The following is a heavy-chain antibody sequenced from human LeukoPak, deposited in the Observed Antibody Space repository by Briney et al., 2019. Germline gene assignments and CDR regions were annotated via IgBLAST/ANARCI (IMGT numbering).Heavy chain of an antibody. J-gene: IGHJ4*02. CDR2: ISASGGST. Sequence: GGSLRLSCAASGFTFSSYAMTWVRQAPGKGLEWGSSISASGGSTYYADSVKGRFTISRDTSKNTLYLQMNSLRAEDTAVYYCAKDRPLNWGYYFDYWGQGTLVTVSS. CDR3: AKDRPLNWGYYFDY. D-gene: IGHD7-27*01. CDR1: GFTFSSYA. V-gene: IGHV3-23*01.